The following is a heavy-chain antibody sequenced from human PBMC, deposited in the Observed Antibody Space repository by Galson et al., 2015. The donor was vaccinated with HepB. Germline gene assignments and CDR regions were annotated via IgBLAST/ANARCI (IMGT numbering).Heavy chain of an antibody. D-gene: IGHD6-13*01. CDR3: AKVRSSWTWAFDI. Sequence: SLRLSCAASGFTFSIYAMNWVRQAPGKGLEWVSGISGSSGSTYYADSVKGRFTISRDNSKNTLYLQMNSLRAEDTAVYYCAKVRSSWTWAFDIWGQGTMVTVSS. CDR1: GFTFSIYA. J-gene: IGHJ3*02. CDR2: ISGSSGST. V-gene: IGHV3-23*01.